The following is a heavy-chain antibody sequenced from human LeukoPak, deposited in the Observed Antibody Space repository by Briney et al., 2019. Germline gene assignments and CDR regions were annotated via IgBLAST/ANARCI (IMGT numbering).Heavy chain of an antibody. J-gene: IGHJ4*02. D-gene: IGHD7-27*01. V-gene: IGHV3-30*02. CDR2: IRYDGSNK. Sequence: PGGSLRLSYAASGFTFSTYGMHWVRQAPGKGLEWVAFIRYDGSNKYYADSVKGRFTISRDNSKNTLYLQMNSLRAEDTAVYYCASERPTGDPGGEYYFDYWGQGTLVTVSS. CDR3: ASERPTGDPGGEYYFDY. CDR1: GFTFSTYG.